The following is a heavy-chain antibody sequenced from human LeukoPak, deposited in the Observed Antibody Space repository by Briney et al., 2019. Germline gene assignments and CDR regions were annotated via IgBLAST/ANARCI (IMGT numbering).Heavy chain of an antibody. Sequence: GGSLRLSCAASGFTFSSYGMHWVRQAPGKGLEWVAFIRYDGSNKYYADSVKGRFTISRDNSKNTLYLQMNSLRAEDTAVYYCAKEVDYYGSGSYSYFDYWGQGTLVTVSS. V-gene: IGHV3-30*02. D-gene: IGHD3-10*01. J-gene: IGHJ4*02. CDR2: IRYDGSNK. CDR3: AKEVDYYGSGSYSYFDY. CDR1: GFTFSSYG.